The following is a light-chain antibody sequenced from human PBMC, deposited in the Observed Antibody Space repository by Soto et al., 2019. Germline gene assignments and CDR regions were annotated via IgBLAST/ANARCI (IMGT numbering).Light chain of an antibody. CDR3: QQRSNWPPSIT. Sequence: EIVLTQSPATLSLSPGERATLYCRASQSVTTYLAWYQQKPGQAPRLLIYDASTRATGIPARFSGSGSGTDFTLTIGSLEPEDFAVYYCQQRSNWPPSITFGQGTRLQIK. J-gene: IGKJ5*01. CDR1: QSVTTY. V-gene: IGKV3-11*01. CDR2: DAS.